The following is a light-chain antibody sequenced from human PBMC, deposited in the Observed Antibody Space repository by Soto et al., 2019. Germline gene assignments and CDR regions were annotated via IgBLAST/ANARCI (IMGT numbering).Light chain of an antibody. CDR1: QSVTNNY. CDR3: QQYGSSPGT. V-gene: IGKV3-20*01. J-gene: IGKJ1*01. CDR2: GAS. Sequence: EIVLTQSPGTLSLSPGERATLSCRASQSVTNNYVAWYQQKPGQAPRVLIYGASSRDTGIPDRFSGSGSGTDFTLTITRLEPEDFAVYYCQQYGSSPGTFGHGTKVEIK.